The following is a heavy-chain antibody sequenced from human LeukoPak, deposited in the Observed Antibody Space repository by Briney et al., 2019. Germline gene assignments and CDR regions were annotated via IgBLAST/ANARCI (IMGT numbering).Heavy chain of an antibody. CDR3: AKRWGRGGYDSYYYYGMDV. CDR1: GFTFSSYA. D-gene: IGHD5-12*01. J-gene: IGHJ6*04. Sequence: PGGSLRLSCAASGFTFSSYAMSWVRQAPGKGLEWVSAISGSGGSTYYADSVKGRFTISRDNSKNTLYLQMNSLRAEDTAVYYCAKRWGRGGYDSYYYYGMDVWGKGTTVTVSS. CDR2: ISGSGGST. V-gene: IGHV3-23*01.